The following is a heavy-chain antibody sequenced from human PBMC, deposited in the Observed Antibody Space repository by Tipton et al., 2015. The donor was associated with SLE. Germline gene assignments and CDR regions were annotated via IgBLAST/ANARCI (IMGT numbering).Heavy chain of an antibody. CDR3: ARHKDDAFDI. CDR1: GFTFSSYS. Sequence: SLRLSCAASGFTFSSYSMNWVRQAPGKGLEWISSITRSSTHIYYADSVKGRFTISRDNAKNSLYLQMNSLRAEDTAVYYCARHKDDAFDIWGQGTMVTVSS. CDR2: ITRSSTHI. V-gene: IGHV3-21*01. J-gene: IGHJ3*02.